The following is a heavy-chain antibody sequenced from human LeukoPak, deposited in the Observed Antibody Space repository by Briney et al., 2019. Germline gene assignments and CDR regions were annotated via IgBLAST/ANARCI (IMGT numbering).Heavy chain of an antibody. V-gene: IGHV3-53*05. CDR1: GFTVSSNY. D-gene: IGHD3-10*01. J-gene: IGHJ4*02. CDR2: IYSGGST. Sequence: GGSLRLSCAASGFTVSSNYMSWVRQAPGKGLEWVSVIYSGGSTYYADSVKGRFTISRDNSKNTLYLQMNSLRAEDTAVYYCARQAYYGSGSYGYWGQGTLVTVSS. CDR3: ARQAYYGSGSYGY.